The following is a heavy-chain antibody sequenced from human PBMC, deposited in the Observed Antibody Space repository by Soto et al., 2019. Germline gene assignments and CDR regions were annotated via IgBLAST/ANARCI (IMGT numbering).Heavy chain of an antibody. J-gene: IGHJ5*02. CDR1: GGSISSSRYY. CDR3: AGAIFHADWLLFALDWFDP. Sequence: QLQLQESGPGLVKPSETLSLTCTVAGGSISSSRYYWGWIRQPPGKGLEWIGSIYYSGSTYYNPSLKCRGTTSVDTSQNQSSLKLRSVTAADTAVYYCAGAIFHADWLLFALDWFDPWGQGTLVTVSS. V-gene: IGHV4-39*01. D-gene: IGHD3-9*01. CDR2: IYYSGST.